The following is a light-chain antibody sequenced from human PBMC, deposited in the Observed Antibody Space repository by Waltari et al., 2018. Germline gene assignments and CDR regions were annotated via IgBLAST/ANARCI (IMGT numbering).Light chain of an antibody. CDR3: QQRSSWPLT. Sequence: EIVLTQSPATLSLSSGDRATLSCRASQSVSSSLAWYQQRPGQAPRLLIYDASNRATGIPARFSVSGSGTDFTLTISSLEPEDFAVYYCQQRSSWPLTFGGGTKVEVK. CDR1: QSVSSS. CDR2: DAS. V-gene: IGKV3-11*01. J-gene: IGKJ4*01.